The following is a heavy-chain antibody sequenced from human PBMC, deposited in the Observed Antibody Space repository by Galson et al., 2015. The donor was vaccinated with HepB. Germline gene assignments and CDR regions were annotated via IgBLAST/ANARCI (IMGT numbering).Heavy chain of an antibody. D-gene: IGHD3-10*02. CDR2: VYDSGST. Sequence: SETLSLTCTVSGASISRDYWSWIRQPPGKRLEWIGYVYDSGSTNYNPSLKSRVTISVDTPKNQFSLKLTSVTAADTAVYYCASTMYVSYGGDYWGQGTLVTVSS. CDR1: GASISRDY. CDR3: ASTMYVSYGGDY. V-gene: IGHV4-59*08. J-gene: IGHJ4*02.